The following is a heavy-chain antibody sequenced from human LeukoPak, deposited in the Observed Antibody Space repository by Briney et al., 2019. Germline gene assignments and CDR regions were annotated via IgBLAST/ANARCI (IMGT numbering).Heavy chain of an antibody. CDR1: GYTFTGYY. D-gene: IGHD3-3*01. Sequence: GASVKVSCKASGYTFTGYYMHWVRRAPGQGLEWMGWINPNSGGTNYAQKFQGTVTMTRDTSISTAYMGLSRLRSDDTAVYYCARGGKAAFGVGYYYYYMDVWGKGTTVTVSS. V-gene: IGHV1-2*02. CDR3: ARGGKAAFGVGYYYYYMDV. CDR2: INPNSGGT. J-gene: IGHJ6*03.